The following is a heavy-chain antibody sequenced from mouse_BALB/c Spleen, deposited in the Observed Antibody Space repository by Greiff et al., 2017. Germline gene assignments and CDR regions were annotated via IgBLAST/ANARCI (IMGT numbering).Heavy chain of an antibody. CDR3: ARGATVYYAMDY. V-gene: IGHV1-82*01. J-gene: IGHJ4*01. D-gene: IGHD1-1*01. Sequence: VKLQESGPELVKPGASVKISCKASGYAFSSSWMNWVKQRPGQGLEWIGRIYPGDGDTNYNGKFKGKATLTADKSSSTAYMQLSSLTSVDSAVYFCARGATVYYAMDYWGQGTSVTVSS. CDR2: IYPGDGDT. CDR1: GYAFSSSW.